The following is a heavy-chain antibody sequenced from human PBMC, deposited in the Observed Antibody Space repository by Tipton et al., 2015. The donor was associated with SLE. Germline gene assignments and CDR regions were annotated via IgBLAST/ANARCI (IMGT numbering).Heavy chain of an antibody. CDR3: ARDRDYGDYRRNAFDI. Sequence: SLRLPCAASGSTFNTYSMNWVRQAPGKGLEWVSSISIGSSYIQYADSVKGRFTISRDNAKNSLYLQMNSLRAEDTAVYYCARDRDYGDYRRNAFDIWGQGTMVTVSS. D-gene: IGHD4-17*01. J-gene: IGHJ3*02. CDR2: ISIGSSYI. CDR1: GSTFNTYS. V-gene: IGHV3-21*01.